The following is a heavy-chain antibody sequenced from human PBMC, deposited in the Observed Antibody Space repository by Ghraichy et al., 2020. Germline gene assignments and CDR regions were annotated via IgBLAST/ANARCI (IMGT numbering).Heavy chain of an antibody. J-gene: IGHJ4*02. CDR2: INPNSGGT. Sequence: ASVKVSCKASGYTFTGYYMHWVRQAPGQGLEWMGWINPNSGGTNYAQKFQGRVTMTRDTSISTAYMELSRLRSDDTAVYYCARVSWTVVITTKTHYYFDYWGQGTLVTVSS. CDR1: GYTFTGYY. D-gene: IGHD3-22*01. V-gene: IGHV1-2*02. CDR3: ARVSWTVVITTKTHYYFDY.